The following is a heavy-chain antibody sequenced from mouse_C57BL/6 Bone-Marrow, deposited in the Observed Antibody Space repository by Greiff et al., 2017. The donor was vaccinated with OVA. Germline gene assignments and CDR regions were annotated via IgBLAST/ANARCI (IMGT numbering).Heavy chain of an antibody. CDR3: ARHHAYYYAMDY. CDR1: EYEFPSHD. V-gene: IGHV5-2*01. Sequence: EVKLVESGGGLVQPGESLKLSCESNEYEFPSHDMSWVRKTPEKRLELVAAINSDGGSTYYPDTMEIRFIISRDNTKKTLYLQMSSLRSEHTALYYCARHHAYYYAMDYWGQGTSVTVSS. CDR2: INSDGGST. J-gene: IGHJ4*01.